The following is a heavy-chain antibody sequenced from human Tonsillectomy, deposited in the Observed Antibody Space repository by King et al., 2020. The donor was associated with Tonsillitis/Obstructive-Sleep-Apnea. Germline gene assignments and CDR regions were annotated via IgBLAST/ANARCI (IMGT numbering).Heavy chain of an antibody. V-gene: IGHV2-5*02. J-gene: IGHJ4*02. CDR3: AHTMRLREDFDY. CDR1: GFSLSTSGVG. D-gene: IGHD5-12*01. CDR2: IYWDDDK. Sequence: TLKESGPTLVKPPQTLTLTCTFSGFSLSTSGVGVGWIRQPPGKALEWLALIYWDDDKRYSPSLKSRLTITKDTSKNQVVLTMTNMDPVDTATYYCAHTMRLREDFDYWGQGTLVTVSS.